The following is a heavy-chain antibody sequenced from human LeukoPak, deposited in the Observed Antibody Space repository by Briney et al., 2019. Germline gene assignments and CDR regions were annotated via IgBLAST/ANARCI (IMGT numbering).Heavy chain of an antibody. D-gene: IGHD6-13*01. V-gene: IGHV3-23*01. J-gene: IGHJ4*02. CDR2: INTGGGKT. CDR3: AKGPSGSWSPYDY. Sequence: GGSLRLSCADSGFTFSNYAMSWVRQAPGKGLEWVSTINTGGGKTYYADSVEGRFTISRDNSKNTLHLQMNSLRAEDTAVYYCAKGPSGSWSPYDYWGQGTLVTVSS. CDR1: GFTFSNYA.